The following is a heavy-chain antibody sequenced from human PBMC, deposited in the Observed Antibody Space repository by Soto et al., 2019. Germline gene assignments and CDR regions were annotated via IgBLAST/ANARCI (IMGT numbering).Heavy chain of an antibody. D-gene: IGHD6-13*01. J-gene: IGHJ6*02. CDR2: IYYSGST. Sequence: SETLSLTCTDSGGSISSSSYYWGWIRQPPGKGLEWIGSIYYSGSTYYNPSLKSRVTISVDTSKNQFSLKLSSVTAADTAVYYCARRTDSSSWYGMDGWGQGTTVTVSS. CDR3: ARRTDSSSWYGMDG. CDR1: GGSISSSSYY. V-gene: IGHV4-39*01.